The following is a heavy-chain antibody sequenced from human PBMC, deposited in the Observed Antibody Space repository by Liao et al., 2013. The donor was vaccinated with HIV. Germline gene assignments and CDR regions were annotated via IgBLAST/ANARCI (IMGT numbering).Heavy chain of an antibody. CDR1: SGSISSAGYS. J-gene: IGHJ6*03. Sequence: QLQLKESGSGLVKPSETLSLTCAVSSGSISSAGYSWNWIRQTPGKGLEWIGYIYHDGSTYYSPSLKSRVTISLDASKNQFSLRLSSMTAADTAVYFCARGRGVDHYYYYMDVWGKGTGRSPSP. CDR3: ARGRGVDHYYYYMDV. D-gene: IGHD3-10*01. V-gene: IGHV4-30-2*01. CDR2: IYHDGST.